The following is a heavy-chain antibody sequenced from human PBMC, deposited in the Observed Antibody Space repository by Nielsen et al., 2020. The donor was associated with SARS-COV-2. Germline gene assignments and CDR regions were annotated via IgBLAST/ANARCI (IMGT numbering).Heavy chain of an antibody. CDR1: GGSIGSYY. CDR3: ARGLGYSSLVDY. V-gene: IGHV4-59*12. Sequence: SETLSLTCTVFGGSIGSYYWSWIRQPPGQGLEWIGHIFNTGSTSYNPSLKSRVTISVDTSKNQFSLKLSSVTAADTAVYYCARGLGYSSLVDYWGQGTLVTVSS. J-gene: IGHJ4*02. CDR2: IFNTGST. D-gene: IGHD6-13*01.